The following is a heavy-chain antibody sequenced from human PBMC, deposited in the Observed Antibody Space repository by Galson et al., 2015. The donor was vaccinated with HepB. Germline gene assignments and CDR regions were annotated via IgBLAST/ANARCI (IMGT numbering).Heavy chain of an antibody. CDR3: AKDYSSGLYPREYCFDY. J-gene: IGHJ4*02. D-gene: IGHD6-25*01. CDR1: GFTFDDYT. Sequence: SLRLSCAASGFTFDDYTMHWVRQAPGKGLGWVSLISWDGGSTYYADSVKGRFTISRDNSKNSLYLQMNSLRTEDTALYYCAKDYSSGLYPREYCFDYGGQGPLVTGSP. CDR2: ISWDGGST. V-gene: IGHV3-43*01.